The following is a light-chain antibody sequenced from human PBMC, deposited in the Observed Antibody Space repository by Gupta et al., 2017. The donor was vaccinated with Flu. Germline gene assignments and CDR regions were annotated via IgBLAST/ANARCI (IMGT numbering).Light chain of an antibody. J-gene: IGLJ3*02. CDR3: MIWHSSAWV. Sequence: QAVLTQPSSLSASPGASASLTCTLRSGINVGTYRIYWYQQKPGSPPQYLLSYKSDSDKEQGSGVPSRFSGSKDASANAGILLISGLQSEDEADYYCMIWHSSAWVFGGGNKLTVL. V-gene: IGLV5-45*03. CDR1: SGINVGTYR. CDR2: YKSDSDK.